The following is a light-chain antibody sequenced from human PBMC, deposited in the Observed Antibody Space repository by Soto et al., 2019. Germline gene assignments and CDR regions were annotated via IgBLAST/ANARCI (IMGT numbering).Light chain of an antibody. CDR2: AAS. V-gene: IGKV1-39*01. CDR1: QSIGKY. J-gene: IGKJ4*01. Sequence: DIQMTQSPSSLSASVGDRVTITCRASQSIGKYLNWYQQKPGKAPKLLIYAASSLQSGVPSRFSGSGSGTDFTLTISSLQPEDFATYYCQQSYSTPPTFGGGTKVDIK. CDR3: QQSYSTPPT.